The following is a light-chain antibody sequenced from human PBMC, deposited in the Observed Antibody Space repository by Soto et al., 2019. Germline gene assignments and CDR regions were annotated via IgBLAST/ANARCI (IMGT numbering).Light chain of an antibody. CDR1: QSVSNNY. J-gene: IGKJ1*01. CDR3: QQYNRYWT. CDR2: GPY. V-gene: IGKV3-20*01. Sequence: EIVLTQSPGTLSLSPGERATLSCRASQSVSNNYLAWWQQRPVQAPRLLIYGPYNSATGTPDRFSGSASATDFTLTISSLSPDDFATYYCQQYNRYWTFGQGTKVDIK.